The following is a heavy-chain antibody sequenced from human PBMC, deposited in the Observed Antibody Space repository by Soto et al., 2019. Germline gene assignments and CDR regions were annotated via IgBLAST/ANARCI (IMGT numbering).Heavy chain of an antibody. CDR2: GYHNGLT. V-gene: IGHV4-4*02. Sequence: WETLSLSCAVSGVSFGSNAWWCWVRPPPGKGLEWIGEGYHNGLTDYNPSLRGRATMSADMSKNQFSLRVTSVTAADTAVYYCARDPDDYGGNSPTFDIWGQGTMVTVSS. D-gene: IGHD4-17*01. CDR1: GVSFGSNAW. CDR3: ARDPDDYGGNSPTFDI. J-gene: IGHJ3*02.